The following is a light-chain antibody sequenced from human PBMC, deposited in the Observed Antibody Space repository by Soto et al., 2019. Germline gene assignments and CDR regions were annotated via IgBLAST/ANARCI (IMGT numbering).Light chain of an antibody. CDR2: DAS. CDR3: QQYDGDFLT. V-gene: IGKV1-5*01. J-gene: IGKJ1*01. CDR1: QSISSW. Sequence: DIQMTQSPSTLSASVGDGVAITFRASQSISSWLAWYQQKPGKAPKLLIYDASSLESGVPSRFSGSGSGTEFALTIGVLQPDDFATYYCQQYDGDFLTFGQGTKVVIK.